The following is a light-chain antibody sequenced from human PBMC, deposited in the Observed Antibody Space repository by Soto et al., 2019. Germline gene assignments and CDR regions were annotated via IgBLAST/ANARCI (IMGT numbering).Light chain of an antibody. CDR1: QSVTDNY. CDR3: QQRSNWPIT. J-gene: IGKJ5*01. V-gene: IGKV3D-20*02. CDR2: GAS. Sequence: EIVLTQSPATLSLSPGERATLSCRASQSVTDNYLAWYQQKPGQAPRLVISGASSRTSGIPDRFSASGSGTDFTLTISSLESEDFAVYYCQQRSNWPITFGQGTQLEIK.